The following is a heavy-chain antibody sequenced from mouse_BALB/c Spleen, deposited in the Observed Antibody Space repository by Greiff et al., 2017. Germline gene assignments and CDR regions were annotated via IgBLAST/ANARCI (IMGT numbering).Heavy chain of an antibody. Sequence: EVKVVESGGGLVKPGGSLKLSCAASGFTFSSYTMSWVRQTPEKRLEWVATISSGGSYTYYPDSVKGRFTISRDNAKNTLYLQMSSLKSEDTAMYYCTRDWGPYWGQGTTLTVSS. CDR2: ISSGGSYT. CDR3: TRDWGPY. D-gene: IGHD3-3*01. J-gene: IGHJ2*01. CDR1: GFTFSSYT. V-gene: IGHV5-6-4*01.